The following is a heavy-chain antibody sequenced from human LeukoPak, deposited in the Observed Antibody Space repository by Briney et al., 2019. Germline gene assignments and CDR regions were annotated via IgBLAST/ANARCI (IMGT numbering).Heavy chain of an antibody. V-gene: IGHV3-53*01. Sequence: QAGGSLRLSCAASGFTVSSNYMSWVRQAPGKGLEWVSVIYSGGSTYYADSVKGRFTISRDNSKNTLYLQMNSLRAEDTAVYYCARDAPHSSSWYGGSYFDYWGQGTLVTVSS. CDR3: ARDAPHSSSWYGGSYFDY. CDR1: GFTVSSNY. J-gene: IGHJ4*02. D-gene: IGHD6-13*01. CDR2: IYSGGST.